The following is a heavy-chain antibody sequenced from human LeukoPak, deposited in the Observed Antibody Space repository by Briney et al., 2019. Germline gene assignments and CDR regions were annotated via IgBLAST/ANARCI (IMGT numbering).Heavy chain of an antibody. Sequence: GGSLRLSCAASGFTFSSYGMHWVRQAPGKRLEWVAFIRYDGSNKYYADSVKGRFTISRDSSKNTLYLQMNSLRAEDTAVYYCARDRYDYVWGSLDYWGQGTLVTVSS. CDR2: IRYDGSNK. CDR3: ARDRYDYVWGSLDY. D-gene: IGHD3-16*01. V-gene: IGHV3-30*02. J-gene: IGHJ4*02. CDR1: GFTFSSYG.